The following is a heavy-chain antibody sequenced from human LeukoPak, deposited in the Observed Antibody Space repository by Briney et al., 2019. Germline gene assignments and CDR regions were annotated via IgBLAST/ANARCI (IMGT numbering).Heavy chain of an antibody. Sequence: GGSLRLSCSASGFTFSRFAMSWVRQLPGKGLEWVSSISGSGHKTYYGDSVKGRFSVSRDNSKNILYLQMDSLRADDSALYYYAKDANYYDSSGYFIPFDYWGQGTLVTVSS. J-gene: IGHJ4*02. CDR3: AKDANYYDSSGYFIPFDY. CDR2: ISGSGHKT. D-gene: IGHD3-22*01. V-gene: IGHV3-23*01. CDR1: GFTFSRFA.